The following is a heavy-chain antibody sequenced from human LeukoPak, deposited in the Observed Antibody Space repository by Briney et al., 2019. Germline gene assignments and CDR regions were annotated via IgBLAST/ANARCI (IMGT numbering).Heavy chain of an antibody. Sequence: GGSLRLSCAASGYTFSGHWIHWVRQAPGKGLEWVSRINSDATGTMDADSVKGRFTISRDNAKNSLYLQMNSLRAEDTAVYYCARGFQYYYGSGSYYPWGQGTLVTVSS. CDR3: ARGFQYYYGSGSYYP. CDR2: INSDATGT. CDR1: GYTFSGHW. V-gene: IGHV3-74*03. D-gene: IGHD3-10*01. J-gene: IGHJ5*02.